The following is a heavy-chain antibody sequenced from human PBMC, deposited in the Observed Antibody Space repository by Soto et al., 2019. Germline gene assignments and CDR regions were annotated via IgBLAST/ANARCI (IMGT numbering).Heavy chain of an antibody. D-gene: IGHD6-19*01. CDR3: AKTANGWFSAFDI. CDR2: ISGSGGTT. CDR1: GFTFSSYA. V-gene: IGHV3-23*01. Sequence: EVQLLESGGGLVQPGGSPRLSCAASGFTFSSYAMSWLSQAPGKGLEWVSAISGSGGTTYYADSVKGRFTFSRDNSKNTLYLQMNSLRAEDTAVYYCAKTANGWFSAFDIWGQGTMVTVSS. J-gene: IGHJ3*02.